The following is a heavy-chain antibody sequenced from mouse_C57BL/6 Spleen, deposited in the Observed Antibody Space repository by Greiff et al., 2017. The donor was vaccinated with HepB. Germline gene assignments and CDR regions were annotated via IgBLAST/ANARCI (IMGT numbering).Heavy chain of an antibody. D-gene: IGHD2-12*01. V-gene: IGHV1-50*01. CDR3: ARERYPF. Sequence: QVQLQQPGAELVKPGASVKLSCKASGYTFTSYWMQWVKQRPGQGLEWIGEIDPSDSYTNYNQKFKGKATLTVDTSSSTAYMQLSSLTSEDSAVYYCARERYPFWGQGTLVTVSA. J-gene: IGHJ3*01. CDR1: GYTFTSYW. CDR2: IDPSDSYT.